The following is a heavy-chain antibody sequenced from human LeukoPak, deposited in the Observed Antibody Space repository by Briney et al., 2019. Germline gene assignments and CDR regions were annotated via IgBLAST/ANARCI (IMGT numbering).Heavy chain of an antibody. J-gene: IGHJ4*02. CDR2: ISYDGSNK. Sequence: GGSLRLSCAASGFTFSSYGIHWVRRAPGKGLEWGAVISYDGSNKYYADSVRGRFTISRDNSKNTLYLQMNSLRAEDTAVYYCARTSGSNWPVYYWGQGTLVTVSS. V-gene: IGHV3-30*03. D-gene: IGHD6-13*01. CDR3: ARTSGSNWPVYY. CDR1: GFTFSSYG.